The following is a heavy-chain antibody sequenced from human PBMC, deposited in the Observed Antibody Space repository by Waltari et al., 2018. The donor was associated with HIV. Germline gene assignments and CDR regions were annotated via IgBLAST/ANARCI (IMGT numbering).Heavy chain of an antibody. V-gene: IGHV3-21*01. J-gene: IGHJ6*02. CDR1: GFTLCSSR. Sequence: EVQLVASGGGLVKPGGSLRFSCAAPGFTLCSSRMNWVRQAPGMGREWVSSVSSISSYIYYADSVKGRFTISRDNAKNSLYLQMNSLRAEDTAVYYCARELPGPQWLEIGMDVWGQGTTVTVSS. CDR2: VSSISSYI. D-gene: IGHD6-19*01. CDR3: ARELPGPQWLEIGMDV.